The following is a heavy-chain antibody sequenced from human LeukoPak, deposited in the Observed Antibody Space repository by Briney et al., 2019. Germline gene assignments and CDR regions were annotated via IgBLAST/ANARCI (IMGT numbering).Heavy chain of an antibody. Sequence: SETLSLTCAVYGGSFSGYYWSWIRQPPGKGLEWIGEINHSGSTNYNPSLKSRVTISVDTSKNQFSLKLSSVTAADTAVYYCASLPQYYYDSSGPLWGQGTLVTVSS. CDR3: ASLPQYYYDSSGPL. V-gene: IGHV4-34*01. J-gene: IGHJ1*01. D-gene: IGHD3-22*01. CDR1: GGSFSGYY. CDR2: INHSGST.